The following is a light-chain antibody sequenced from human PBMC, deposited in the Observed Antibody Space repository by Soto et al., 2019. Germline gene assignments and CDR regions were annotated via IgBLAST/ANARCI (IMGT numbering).Light chain of an antibody. CDR1: RSVSTRY. V-gene: IGKV3-20*01. CDR2: GAS. CDR3: QQFGDSPPAFT. Sequence: ESMLTQSPGTLSLSPGERATLSCRASRSVSTRYITWYQQKPGQAPRLLIYGASIRATGIPDRFSGSGSETDFTLTISRLEAEDFAVYYCQQFGDSPPAFTFGQGTKLEI. J-gene: IGKJ2*01.